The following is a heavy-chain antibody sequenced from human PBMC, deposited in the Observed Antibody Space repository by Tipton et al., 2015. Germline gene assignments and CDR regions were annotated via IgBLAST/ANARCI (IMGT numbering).Heavy chain of an antibody. CDR3: ATEGISGSWYGSFDN. CDR1: GFTFTKYW. J-gene: IGHJ4*02. CDR2: INSDGSIT. Sequence: SLRLSCAASGFTFTKYWMYWVRQPPGKGLVWVSRINSDGSITRYADSVKGRFTISRDNARNSLYLQMNSLTADDSAVYYCATEGISGSWYGSFDNWGQGTLVTVSS. D-gene: IGHD6-13*01. V-gene: IGHV3-74*01.